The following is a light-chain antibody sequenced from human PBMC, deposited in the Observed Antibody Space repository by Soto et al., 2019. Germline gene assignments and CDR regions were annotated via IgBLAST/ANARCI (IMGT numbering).Light chain of an antibody. CDR3: QQHKTYWS. J-gene: IGKJ1*01. CDR1: QNINNW. CDR2: KAT. V-gene: IGKV1-5*03. Sequence: DIQMTQSPSTLSASVGDRITITCRASQNINNWLAWYQQKPGKAPKVLIYKATTLESGVPSRFSGSGSGTEFTLTISSLQPDDIATYYCQQHKTYWSFGQGTKVEIK.